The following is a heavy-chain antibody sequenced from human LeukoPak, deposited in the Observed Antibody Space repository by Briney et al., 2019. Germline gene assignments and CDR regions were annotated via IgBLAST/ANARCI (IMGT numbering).Heavy chain of an antibody. D-gene: IGHD5-24*01. CDR3: ARDFPGMAIDY. V-gene: IGHV3-7*03. CDR1: GLTYSLHW. CDR2: INQDESGK. Sequence: GGALRLSCAATGLTYSLHWVSWFRQAPGRGLEWVAGINQDESGKSYVDSVKGRFTISRDNAKNSLYLQMNSLSVEDTAVYYCARDFPGMAIDYYGQATLITISS. J-gene: IGHJ4*02.